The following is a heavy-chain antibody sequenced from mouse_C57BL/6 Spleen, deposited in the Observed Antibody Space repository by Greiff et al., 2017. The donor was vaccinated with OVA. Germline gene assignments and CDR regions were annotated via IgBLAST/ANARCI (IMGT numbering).Heavy chain of an antibody. V-gene: IGHV1-39*01. J-gene: IGHJ2*01. CDR1: GYSFTDYN. CDR3: AGFGITTVVVPR. D-gene: IGHD1-1*01. CDR2: INPNYGTT. Sequence: VQLKQSGPELVKPGASVKISCKASGYSFTDYNMNWVKQSNGKSLEWIGVINPNYGTTSYNQKFKGKATLTVDQSSSTAYMQLNSLTSEDSAVYYCAGFGITTVVVPRWGQGTTLTVSS.